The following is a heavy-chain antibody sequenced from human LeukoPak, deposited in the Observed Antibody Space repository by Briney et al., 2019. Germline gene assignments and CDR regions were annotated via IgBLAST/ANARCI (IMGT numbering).Heavy chain of an antibody. CDR1: GFRFSGYW. D-gene: IGHD2-15*01. V-gene: IGHV3-74*01. Sequence: SGGSLRLSCEGSGFRFSGYWMHWVRQAPGKGLVWVSRIQGDERSASYGDSVRGRFTISKDNAKNILYLQMDSLRVEDTAVYYCARDGYCSGGSCYIYYYYGMDVWGQGTTVTVSS. CDR3: ARDGYCSGGSCYIYYYYGMDV. J-gene: IGHJ6*02. CDR2: IQGDERSA.